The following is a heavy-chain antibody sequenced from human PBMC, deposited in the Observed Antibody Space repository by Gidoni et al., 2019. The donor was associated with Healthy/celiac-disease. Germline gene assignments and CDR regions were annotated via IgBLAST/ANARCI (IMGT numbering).Heavy chain of an antibody. Sequence: QVQLQASGPGLVKPSETLSLPCAVSGYSISSGYYWGWIRQPPGKGLEWIGCIYHSGSTYYNPSLKSRVTISVDTSKNQFSLKLSSVTAADTAVYYCARARYVDWLRLRGDAFDIWGQGTMVTVSS. CDR3: ARARYVDWLRLRGDAFDI. CDR1: GYSISSGYY. D-gene: IGHD3-9*01. V-gene: IGHV4-38-2*01. CDR2: IYHSGST. J-gene: IGHJ3*02.